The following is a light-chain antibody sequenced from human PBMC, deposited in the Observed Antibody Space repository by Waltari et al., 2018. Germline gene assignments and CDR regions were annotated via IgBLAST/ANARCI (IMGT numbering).Light chain of an antibody. J-gene: IGKJ4*01. CDR2: GAS. V-gene: IGKV3-20*01. CDR1: QTINNNF. CDR3: QQYDGSILT. Sequence: IVLTQSPATLSLSPGKRASLSCRASQTINNNFLVWYQQKPGQAPRLLIHGASSRATGFPDRFSGSGYGTDFTLTISRLEPEDVAVYYCQQYDGSILTFGGGTKVEI.